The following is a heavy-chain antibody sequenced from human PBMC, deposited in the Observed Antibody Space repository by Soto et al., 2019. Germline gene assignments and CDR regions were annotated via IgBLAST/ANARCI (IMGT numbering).Heavy chain of an antibody. J-gene: IGHJ4*02. Sequence: SETLSLTCTVSGGSISRGGYYWSWIRQHPGKGLEWIGYIYYSGSTYYNPSLKSRVTISVDTSKNQFSLKLSSVTAADTAVYYCARIPLNTEYYFDYWGQGTLVTVSS. CDR2: IYYSGST. D-gene: IGHD2-2*02. CDR3: ARIPLNTEYYFDY. CDR1: GGSISRGGYY. V-gene: IGHV4-31*03.